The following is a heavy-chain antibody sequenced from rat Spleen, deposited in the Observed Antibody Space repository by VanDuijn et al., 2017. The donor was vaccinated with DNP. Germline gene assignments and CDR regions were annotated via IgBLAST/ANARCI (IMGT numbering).Heavy chain of an antibody. CDR2: ISYDGRSA. J-gene: IGHJ2*01. D-gene: IGHD4-1*01. Sequence: EVQLVESGGGLVQPGRSLKLSCAASGFTFSDYYMAWVRQAPSKGLEWVAYISYDGRSAYNGDSVKGRFTISRDNAKSTLYLQMNSLRSEDMATYYCSRHILPLRVWDYWGQGVTVTVS. V-gene: IGHV5-22*01. CDR1: GFTFSDYY. CDR3: SRHILPLRVWDY.